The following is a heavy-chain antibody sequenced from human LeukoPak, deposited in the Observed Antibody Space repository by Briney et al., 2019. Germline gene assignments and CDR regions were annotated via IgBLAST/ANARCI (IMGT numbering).Heavy chain of an antibody. J-gene: IGHJ5*02. CDR2: VNRVGYT. V-gene: IGHV4-34*01. CDR3: ARERVVSDYNWFDP. CDR1: GASFAGYS. D-gene: IGHD6-25*01. Sequence: PSETLSLTCAVHGASFAGYSWSWIRQSPGKGLEWIGEVNRVGYTIYNPSLKSRVNISIDTSTIQFSLKLSSVTVADTAVYFCARERVVSDYNWFDPWGQGTLVTVSS.